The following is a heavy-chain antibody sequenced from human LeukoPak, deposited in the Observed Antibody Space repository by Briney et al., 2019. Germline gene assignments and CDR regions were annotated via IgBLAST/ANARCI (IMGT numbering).Heavy chain of an antibody. CDR3: AKDLLRIAAAGGPFDY. CDR2: IKSDGSST. Sequence: GGSLRLSCTTSGFSFSGYCMHWVRHAPGQGLVWVSRIKSDGSSTTYADSVKGRFAISRDNARNTLYLQMNSLRAEDTAVYYCAKDLLRIAAAGGPFDYWGQGTLVTVSS. D-gene: IGHD6-13*01. V-gene: IGHV3-74*01. J-gene: IGHJ4*02. CDR1: GFSFSGYC.